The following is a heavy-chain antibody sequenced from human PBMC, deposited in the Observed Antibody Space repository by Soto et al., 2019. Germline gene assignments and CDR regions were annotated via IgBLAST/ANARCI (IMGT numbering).Heavy chain of an antibody. D-gene: IGHD3-22*01. Sequence: QVQLQESGPGLVKPSETLSLTCAVSGDSISSYYCMWIRQPPGKGLESIGYLYYGRSANYNPSLKIRVTLSVDTSTNQCYMTLSSMTAADTAVYYCALRSMAVVPEYWGQGTLVTVSS. J-gene: IGHJ4*02. CDR1: GDSISSYY. V-gene: IGHV4-59*01. CDR3: ALRSMAVVPEY. CDR2: LYYGRSA.